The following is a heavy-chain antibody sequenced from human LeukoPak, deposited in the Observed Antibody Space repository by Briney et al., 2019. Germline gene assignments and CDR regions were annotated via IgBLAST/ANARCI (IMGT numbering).Heavy chain of an antibody. V-gene: IGHV1-18*04. CDR3: ARDTDFSIDY. CDR2: INTRSGDA. CDR1: GYTFTSYY. D-gene: IGHD2/OR15-2a*01. J-gene: IGHJ4*02. Sequence: ASVKVSCKASGYTFTSYYMHWVRQAPGQGLEWMGWINTRSGDAQLAHSLQARVTMTTDTSTSTASMELGSLGSDDTAVYYCARDTDFSIDYWGQGSLVTVSS.